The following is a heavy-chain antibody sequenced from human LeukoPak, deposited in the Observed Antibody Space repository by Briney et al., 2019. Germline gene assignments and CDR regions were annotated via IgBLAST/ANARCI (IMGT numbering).Heavy chain of an antibody. J-gene: IGHJ2*01. V-gene: IGHV3-74*01. CDR2: INTDASRT. CDR1: GFTFSSYG. D-gene: IGHD3-22*01. CDR3: ARVITGNWHFDL. Sequence: GGSLRLSCAASGFTFSSYGMHWVRQAPGKGLVWVSRINTDASRTTYADSVEGRFTISRDNAKNTLYLQMNSLRAEDTAVYYCARVITGNWHFDLWGRGTLVTVSS.